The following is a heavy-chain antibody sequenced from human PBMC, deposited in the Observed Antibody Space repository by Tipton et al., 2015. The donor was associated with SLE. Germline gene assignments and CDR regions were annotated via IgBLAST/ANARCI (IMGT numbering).Heavy chain of an antibody. CDR2: IYYSGST. Sequence: LRLSCTVSGGSISSSSYYWCWNRQPPGKGLERIGSIYYSGSTYYNPSLKSRVTISVDTSKNQFSLKLSYVTAADTAVYYCARTSGDSLGYFDYWGQGTLVTVSS. CDR3: ARTSGDSLGYFDY. J-gene: IGHJ4*02. D-gene: IGHD3-10*01. CDR1: GGSISSSSYY. V-gene: IGHV4-39*07.